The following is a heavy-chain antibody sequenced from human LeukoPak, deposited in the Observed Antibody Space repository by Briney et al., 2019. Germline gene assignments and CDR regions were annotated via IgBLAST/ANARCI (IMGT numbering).Heavy chain of an antibody. Sequence: KPSETLSLTCAVYGGSFSVNYWSWIRQPPGKGLEWIGEINDSGSTSYNPSLKSRVTISGGASKNQLSLKLSSVTAADTAVYYCARRPVAAGRSVRYFDYWGQGTLVTVSS. CDR3: ARRPVAAGRSVRYFDY. CDR2: INDSGST. V-gene: IGHV4-34*01. D-gene: IGHD6-19*01. CDR1: GGSFSVNY. J-gene: IGHJ4*02.